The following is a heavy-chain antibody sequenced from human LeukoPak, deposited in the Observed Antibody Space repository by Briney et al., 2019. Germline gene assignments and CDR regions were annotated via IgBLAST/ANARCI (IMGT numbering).Heavy chain of an antibody. D-gene: IGHD2-2*02. V-gene: IGHV3-48*04. J-gene: IGHJ4*02. Sequence: PGGSLRLSCAASGLTFSSYSMNWVRQAPGKGLEWLSYISSSGRTMYYADSVKGRFTISRDNAKNSLYLQMNSLRVEDTAVYYCAKGGCSSTSCYMVYWGQGTLVTVSS. CDR2: ISSSGRTM. CDR3: AKGGCSSTSCYMVY. CDR1: GLTFSSYS.